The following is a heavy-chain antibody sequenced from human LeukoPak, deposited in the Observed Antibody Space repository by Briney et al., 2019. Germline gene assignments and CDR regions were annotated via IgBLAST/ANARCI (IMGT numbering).Heavy chain of an antibody. V-gene: IGHV3-43*02. CDR2: IYGDGGTT. Sequence: GGSLRLSCAASGFTFACYAMHWVRQAPGKGLEYVSLIYGDGGTTHYADSVKGRFSISRDNSKNSLYLQMNSLRTEDTAFYYCAQDWWGSYLSWGRGTLATVSS. CDR3: AQDWWGSYLS. D-gene: IGHD1-26*01. CDR1: GFTFACYA. J-gene: IGHJ4*02.